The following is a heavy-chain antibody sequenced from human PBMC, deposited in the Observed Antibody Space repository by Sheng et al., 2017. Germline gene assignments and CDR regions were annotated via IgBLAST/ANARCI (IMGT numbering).Heavy chain of an antibody. V-gene: IGHV3-33*01. D-gene: IGHD2-2*01. J-gene: IGHJ5*02. CDR1: GFTFSSYG. CDR2: IWYDGSNK. Sequence: QVQLVESGGGVVQPGRSLRLSCAASGFTFSSYGMHWVRQAPGKGLEWVAVIWYDGSNKYYADSVKGRFTISRDNSKNTLYLQMNSLRAEDTAVYYCAREPLPAAVLNWFDPWGQGTL. CDR3: AREPLPAAVLNWFDP.